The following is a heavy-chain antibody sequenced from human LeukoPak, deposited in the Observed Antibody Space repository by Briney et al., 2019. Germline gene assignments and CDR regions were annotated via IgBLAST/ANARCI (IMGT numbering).Heavy chain of an antibody. CDR3: AKDKPLLRFDAFDI. J-gene: IGHJ3*02. CDR2: ITSSSDII. V-gene: IGHV3-23*01. CDR1: AFTLSNYA. D-gene: IGHD3-3*01. Sequence: GGSLRLSCAASAFTLSNYAINWVRRAPGKGLEWISYITSSSDIILYADSVKGRFTISRDNSKNTLYLQMNSLRAEDTAVYYCAKDKPLLRFDAFDIWGQGTMVTVSS.